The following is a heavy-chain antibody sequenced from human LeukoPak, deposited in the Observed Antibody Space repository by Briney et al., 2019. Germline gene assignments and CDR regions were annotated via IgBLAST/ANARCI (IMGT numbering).Heavy chain of an antibody. CDR2: INHSGST. D-gene: IGHD6-13*01. J-gene: IGHJ6*02. CDR1: GGSFSAYY. CDR3: ARGSSSSIKRYGYYYYYYGMDV. V-gene: IGHV4-34*01. Sequence: SETLSLTCAVYGGSFSAYYWSWIRQPPGKGLEWIGEINHSGSTNYNPSLKSRVTISVDTSKNQFSLKLSSVTAADTAVYYCARGSSSSIKRYGYYYYYYGMDVWGQGTTVTVSS.